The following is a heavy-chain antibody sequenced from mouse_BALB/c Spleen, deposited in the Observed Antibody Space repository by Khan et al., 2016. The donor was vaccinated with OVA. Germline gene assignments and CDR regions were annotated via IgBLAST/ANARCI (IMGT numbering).Heavy chain of an antibody. J-gene: IGHJ2*01. V-gene: IGHV1-20*02. CDR1: GYSFTGYF. CDR3: ARIYRSDFDY. D-gene: IGHD1-1*01. Sequence: VQLKESGPELVKPGASVKISCKASGYSFTGYFMNWVMQSPGKSLEWIGRINPHIGETFYNQKFTGKATLTVDESSSTAHMELRNLASEDSAVYYCARIYRSDFDYWGQGTTLTVSS. CDR2: INPHIGET.